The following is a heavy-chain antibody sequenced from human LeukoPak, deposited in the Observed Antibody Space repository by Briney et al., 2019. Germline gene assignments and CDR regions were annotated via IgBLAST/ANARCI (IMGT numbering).Heavy chain of an antibody. Sequence: PSETLSLTCTVSGGSISSYYWSWIRQPPGKGLEWIGYIYYSGSTNYNPSLKSRVTISVDTSKNQFSLKLSSVTAADTAVYYCARLPYCSGGSCYFDNWGQGVLVTVSS. CDR3: ARLPYCSGGSCYFDN. V-gene: IGHV4-59*01. CDR2: IYYSGST. CDR1: GGSISSYY. J-gene: IGHJ4*02. D-gene: IGHD2-15*01.